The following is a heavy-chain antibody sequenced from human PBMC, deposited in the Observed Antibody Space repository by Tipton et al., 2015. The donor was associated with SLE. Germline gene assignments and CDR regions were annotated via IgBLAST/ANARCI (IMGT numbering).Heavy chain of an antibody. Sequence: LRLSCTVSGGSISSGDYNWSWIRQPPGKGLEWIGYIYYSGSAWYNPSLKSRLTISVDTSKNQFSLELSSVTAADTAVYYCARELSTMIVVVPHWYFDLWGRGTLVTVSS. V-gene: IGHV4-30-4*01. D-gene: IGHD3-22*01. CDR3: ARELSTMIVVVPHWYFDL. J-gene: IGHJ2*01. CDR2: IYYSGSA. CDR1: GGSISSGDYN.